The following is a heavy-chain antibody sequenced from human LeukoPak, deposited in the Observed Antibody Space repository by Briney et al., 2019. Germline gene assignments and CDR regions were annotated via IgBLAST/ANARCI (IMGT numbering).Heavy chain of an antibody. CDR1: GYTFTSYA. V-gene: IGHV7-4-1*02. J-gene: IGHJ4*02. D-gene: IGHD6-19*01. CDR2: INTNTGNP. CDR3: ARDLSSGWYGRFVY. Sequence: ASVKVSCKASGYTFTSYAMNWVRQAPGQGLEWMGWINTNTGNPTYAQGFTGRFVFSLDTSVGTAYLQISRLKAEDTAVYYCARDLSSGWYGRFVYWGQGTLVTVSS.